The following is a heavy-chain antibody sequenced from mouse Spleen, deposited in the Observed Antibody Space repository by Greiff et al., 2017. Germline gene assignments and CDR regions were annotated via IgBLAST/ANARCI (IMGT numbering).Heavy chain of an antibody. CDR3: ADGELGRRWYFDV. CDR1: GFTFSSYA. V-gene: IGHV5-9-1*01. CDR2: ISSGGSYT. D-gene: IGHD4-1*01. J-gene: IGHJ1*01. Sequence: EVKLVESGGGLVKPGGSLKLSCAASGFTFSSYAMSWVRQTPEKRLEWVATISSGGSYTYYPDSVKGRFTISRDNAKNTLYLQMSSLRSEDTAMYYCADGELGRRWYFDVWGAGTTVTVSS.